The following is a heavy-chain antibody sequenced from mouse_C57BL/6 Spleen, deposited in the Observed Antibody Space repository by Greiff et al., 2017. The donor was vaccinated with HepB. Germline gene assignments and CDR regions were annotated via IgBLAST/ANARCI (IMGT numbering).Heavy chain of an antibody. CDR1: GYTFTSYG. J-gene: IGHJ2*01. CDR3: ARGDSNPFFDY. CDR2: IYPRSGNT. Sequence: QVHVKQSGAELARPGASVKLSCKASGYTFTSYGISWVKQRTGQGLEWIGEIYPRSGNTYYNEKFKGKATLTADKSSSTAYMELRSLTSEDSAVYFCARGDSNPFFDYWGQGTTLTVSS. D-gene: IGHD2-5*01. V-gene: IGHV1-81*01.